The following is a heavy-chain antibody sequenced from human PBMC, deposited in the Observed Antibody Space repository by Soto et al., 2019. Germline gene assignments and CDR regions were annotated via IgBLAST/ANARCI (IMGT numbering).Heavy chain of an antibody. CDR1: GGSISSYY. D-gene: IGHD2-15*01. J-gene: IGHJ4*02. Sequence: SETLSLTCTVSGGSISSYYWSWIRQPAGKGLEWIGRIYTSGSTNYNPSLKSRVTMSVDTSKNQFSLQLSSVTAADTAVYHCARAPRGGSFFYFDHWGQGTLVTVSS. V-gene: IGHV4-4*07. CDR3: ARAPRGGSFFYFDH. CDR2: IYTSGST.